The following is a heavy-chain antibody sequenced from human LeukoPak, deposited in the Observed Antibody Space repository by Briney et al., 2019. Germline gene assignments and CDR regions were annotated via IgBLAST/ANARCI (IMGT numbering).Heavy chain of an antibody. CDR2: ISSSSSYI. D-gene: IGHD6-19*01. V-gene: IGHV3-21*01. CDR3: ARVGVAGPVGPRLPPGDY. Sequence: SGGSLRLSCGASGFTFSSYSMNWVRQAPGKGLEWVSSISSSSSYIYYADSVKGRFTISRDNAKNSLYLQMNSLRAEDTAVYYCARVGVAGPVGPRLPPGDYWGQGTLVTVSS. J-gene: IGHJ4*02. CDR1: GFTFSSYS.